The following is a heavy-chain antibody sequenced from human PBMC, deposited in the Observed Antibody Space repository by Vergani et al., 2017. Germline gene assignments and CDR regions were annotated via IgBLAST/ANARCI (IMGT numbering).Heavy chain of an antibody. V-gene: IGHV3-11*01. Sequence: QVQLVESGGGLVKPGGSLRLSCAASGFTFSDYYMSWIRQAPGKGLEWVSYISSSGSTIYYADSVKGRFTISRDNAKNSLYLQMNNLRAEDTAVYYCAREYLVEMATSTHRVYYYYYGMDVWGQGTTVTVSS. CDR3: AREYLVEMATSTHRVYYYYYGMDV. D-gene: IGHD5-24*01. CDR2: ISSSGSTI. J-gene: IGHJ6*02. CDR1: GFTFSDYY.